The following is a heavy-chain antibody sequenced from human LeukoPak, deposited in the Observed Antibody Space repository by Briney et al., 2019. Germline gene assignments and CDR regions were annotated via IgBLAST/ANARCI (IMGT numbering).Heavy chain of an antibody. CDR3: ARSKAHLSTSWYGTWFDP. CDR1: GGSINNGGYY. CDR2: IYYSGST. V-gene: IGHV4-30-4*01. Sequence: PSQTLSLTCTVSGGSINNGGYYWSWIRQHPGKGLEWIGYIYYSGSTNYNPSLKSRVTISVDTSKNQFSLKLSSVTAADTAVYYCARSKAHLSTSWYGTWFDPWGQGTLVTVSS. D-gene: IGHD2-2*01. J-gene: IGHJ5*02.